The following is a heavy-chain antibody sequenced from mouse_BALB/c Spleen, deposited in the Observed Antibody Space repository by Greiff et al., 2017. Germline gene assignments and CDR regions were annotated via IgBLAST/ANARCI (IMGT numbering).Heavy chain of an antibody. Sequence: EVQLQESGPGLVKPSQSLSLTCTVTGYSITSDYAWNWIRQFPGNKLEWMGYISYSGSTSYNPSLKSRISITRDTSKNQFFLQLNSVTTEDTATYYCARRGDGYYWFAYWGQGTLVTVSA. J-gene: IGHJ3*01. V-gene: IGHV3-2*02. CDR3: ARRGDGYYWFAY. CDR2: ISYSGST. CDR1: GYSITSDYA. D-gene: IGHD2-3*01.